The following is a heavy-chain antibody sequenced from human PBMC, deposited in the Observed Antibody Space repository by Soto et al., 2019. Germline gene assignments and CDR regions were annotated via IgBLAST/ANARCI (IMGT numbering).Heavy chain of an antibody. Sequence: QVQLVQSGAEVKKPGASVKVSCKASGDTFTDYYIHWVRQAPGQGLEWMGTVNPSGGHTTYAQHFLGRMTMTRDTSTSQHYMELTSLTSEDTAVYYCARGGHVVVVTAALDYWGQGTLVTVSS. CDR1: GDTFTDYY. V-gene: IGHV1-46*01. D-gene: IGHD2-21*02. J-gene: IGHJ4*02. CDR2: VNPSGGHT. CDR3: ARGGHVVVVTAALDY.